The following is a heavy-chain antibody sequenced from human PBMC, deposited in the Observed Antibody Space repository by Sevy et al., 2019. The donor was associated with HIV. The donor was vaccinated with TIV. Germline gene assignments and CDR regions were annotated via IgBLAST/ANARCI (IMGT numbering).Heavy chain of an antibody. D-gene: IGHD2-2*01. CDR2: ISYDGSNK. Sequence: GGSLRLSCAASGFTFSSYAMHWVRQAPGKGLEWVAVISYDGSNKYYADSVKGRFTISRDNSKNTLHLQMNSLRAEDTAVYYCARDGNVVVPAARRAAAASQAFDIWGQGTMVTVSS. J-gene: IGHJ3*02. V-gene: IGHV3-30-3*01. CDR1: GFTFSSYA. CDR3: ARDGNVVVPAARRAAAASQAFDI.